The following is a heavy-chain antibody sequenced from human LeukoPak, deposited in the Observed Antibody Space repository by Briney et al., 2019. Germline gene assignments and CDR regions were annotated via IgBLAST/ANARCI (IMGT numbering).Heavy chain of an antibody. CDR2: ISSSSSYI. CDR3: ARVERFCLDV. Sequence: GGSLRLSCVASGFTFSSYSMNWVRQAPGKGLEWVSSISSSSSYIYYADSVKGRFTISRDNAKNSLYLQMNSLRAEDTAVYYCARVERFCLDVWGKGTTVTVSS. CDR1: GFTFSSYS. D-gene: IGHD1-1*01. V-gene: IGHV3-21*01. J-gene: IGHJ6*04.